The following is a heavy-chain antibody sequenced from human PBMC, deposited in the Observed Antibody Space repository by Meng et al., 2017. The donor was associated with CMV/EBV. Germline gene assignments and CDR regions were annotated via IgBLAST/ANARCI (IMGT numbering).Heavy chain of an antibody. CDR1: GGNFSSYA. CDR2: IIPIFGTA. CDR3: AIGSQLGGY. V-gene: IGHV1-69*06. Sequence: KVSCKASGGNFSSYAIRWVRQAPGQGLEWMGGIIPIFGTANYAQKFQGRVTITADKSTSTAYMELSSLRSEDTAVYYCAIGSQLGGYWGQGTLVTVSS. D-gene: IGHD1-1*01. J-gene: IGHJ4*02.